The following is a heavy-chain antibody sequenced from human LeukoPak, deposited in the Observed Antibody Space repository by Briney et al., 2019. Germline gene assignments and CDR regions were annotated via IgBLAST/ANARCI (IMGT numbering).Heavy chain of an antibody. CDR2: INHSGST. CDR1: GGSFSGYY. J-gene: IGHJ6*03. Sequence: SETLSLTCAVYGGSFSGYYWSWIRQPPGKGLEWVGEINHSGSTNYNPSLTSRVTISVDTSKNQFSLKLSSVTAADTAVYYCARALWSGYPIRHYYYYMDVWGKGTTVTVSS. V-gene: IGHV4-34*01. CDR3: ARALWSGYPIRHYYYYMDV. D-gene: IGHD3-3*01.